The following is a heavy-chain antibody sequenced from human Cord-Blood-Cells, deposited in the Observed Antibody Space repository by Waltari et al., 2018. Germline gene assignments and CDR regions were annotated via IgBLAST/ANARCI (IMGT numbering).Heavy chain of an antibody. CDR3: ARDSGRFDY. D-gene: IGHD1-26*01. J-gene: IGHJ4*02. Sequence: QVQLQESGPGLVKPSETLSLTCTVSGGPLSSYYWSWIRQPPGKGLEWIGYIYYSGSNNYNPSLKSRVTISVDTSKNQFSLKLSSVTAADTAVYYCARDSGRFDYWGQGTLVTVSS. CDR2: IYYSGSN. V-gene: IGHV4-59*01. CDR1: GGPLSSYY.